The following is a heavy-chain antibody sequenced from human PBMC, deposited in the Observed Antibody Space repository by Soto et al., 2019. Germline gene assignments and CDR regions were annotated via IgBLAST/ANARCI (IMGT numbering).Heavy chain of an antibody. Sequence: GRSLRLSCAASGFIFENFGMSWVRQAPGKGLEWISSISGSGFKKYYADSVKGRFTISRDNSKSTVYLELNNLSAEDTAVYHCAKNQGVELVPLATVDWFDPWGQGSVVTVSS. V-gene: IGHV3-23*01. CDR1: GFIFENFG. D-gene: IGHD1-26*01. J-gene: IGHJ5*02. CDR2: ISGSGFKK. CDR3: AKNQGVELVPLATVDWFDP.